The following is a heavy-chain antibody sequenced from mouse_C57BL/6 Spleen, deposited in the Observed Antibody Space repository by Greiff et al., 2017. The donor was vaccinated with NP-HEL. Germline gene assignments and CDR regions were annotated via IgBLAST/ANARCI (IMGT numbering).Heavy chain of an antibody. Sequence: EVKLMESGPGLVKPSQSLSLTCSVTGYSITSGYYWNWIRQFPGNKLEWMGYISYDGSNNYNPSLKNRISITRDTSKNQLFLKLNSVTTEDTATYYCARVDGYYWYFDVWGTGTTVTVSS. V-gene: IGHV3-6*01. J-gene: IGHJ1*03. CDR1: GYSITSGYY. D-gene: IGHD2-3*01. CDR2: ISYDGSN. CDR3: ARVDGYYWYFDV.